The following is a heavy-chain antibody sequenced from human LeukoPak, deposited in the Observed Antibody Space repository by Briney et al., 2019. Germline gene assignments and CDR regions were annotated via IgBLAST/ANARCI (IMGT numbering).Heavy chain of an antibody. V-gene: IGHV1-69*13. CDR2: IIPIFGTA. CDR3: ASSYLAVGYCSSTSCSPLDY. J-gene: IGHJ4*02. Sequence: SVKVSCKASGGTFSSYAISWVRQAPGQGLEWMGGIIPIFGTANYAQKFQGRVTITAAESTSTAYMELSSLRSEDTAVYYCASSYLAVGYCSSTSCSPLDYWGQGTLVTVSS. D-gene: IGHD2-2*01. CDR1: GGTFSSYA.